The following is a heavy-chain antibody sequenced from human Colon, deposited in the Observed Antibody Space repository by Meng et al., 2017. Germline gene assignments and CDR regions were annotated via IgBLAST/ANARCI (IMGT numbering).Heavy chain of an antibody. CDR3: ARDTLYGTDY. V-gene: IGHV4-31*03. CDR1: GGSINSGGYH. J-gene: IGHJ4*02. Sequence: QVHLQESGPGLVRPSDDLSLACTVTGGSINSGGYHWSWVRQHPGKGLEYIGFMSDSGTTDYNPSLRSRVSISEIGSSKNQFSLALRSVTAADTATYFCARDTLYGTDYWGQGVLVTVSS. D-gene: IGHD4-17*01. CDR2: MSDSGTT.